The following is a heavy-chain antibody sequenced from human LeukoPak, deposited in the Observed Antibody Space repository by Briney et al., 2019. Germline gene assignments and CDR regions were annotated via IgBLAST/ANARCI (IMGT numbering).Heavy chain of an antibody. CDR1: GFTFSSYW. V-gene: IGHV3-7*01. D-gene: IGHD4-17*01. J-gene: IGHJ5*02. CDR2: IKQDGSEK. Sequence: PGGSLRLSCAASGFTFSSYWMSWVRQAPGKGLEWVANIKQDGSEKYYVDSVKGRFTISRDNAKNSLYLQMNSLRAEDTAVYYCARRDYGDYHNWFDPWGQGTLVTVSS. CDR3: ARRDYGDYHNWFDP.